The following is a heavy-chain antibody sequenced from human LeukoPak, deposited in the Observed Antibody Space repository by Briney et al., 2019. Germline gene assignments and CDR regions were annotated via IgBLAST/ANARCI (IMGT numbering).Heavy chain of an antibody. Sequence: GGSLRLSCAASAFSFSDYVMNWVRQAPGKGPEWVSGLSDSGGTTYYADSVKGRFTISRDNSKNILYLQMNSLRAEDTAIYYCAKDRNRRVPSNFDYWGQRILVTVSS. V-gene: IGHV3-23*01. CDR3: AKDRNRRVPSNFDY. CDR2: LSDSGGTT. J-gene: IGHJ4*02. CDR1: AFSFSDYV. D-gene: IGHD2-2*01.